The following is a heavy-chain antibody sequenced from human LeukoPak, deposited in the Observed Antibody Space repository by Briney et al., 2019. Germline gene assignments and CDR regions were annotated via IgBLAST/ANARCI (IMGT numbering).Heavy chain of an antibody. J-gene: IGHJ3*02. Sequence: GSVQVSCKASGYTFTSYDINWVRQATGQGLQWMGWMNPNSGNTGYAQKFQGRVTITRNTSISTAYMELSSLRSEDTAVYYCARARRRAFDIWGQGTMVTVSS. CDR2: MNPNSGNT. V-gene: IGHV1-8*03. D-gene: IGHD6-6*01. CDR3: ARARRRAFDI. CDR1: GYTFTSYD.